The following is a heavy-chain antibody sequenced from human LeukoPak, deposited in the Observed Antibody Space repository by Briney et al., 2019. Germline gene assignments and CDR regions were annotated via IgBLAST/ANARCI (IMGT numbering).Heavy chain of an antibody. J-gene: IGHJ4*02. D-gene: IGHD6-13*01. Sequence: PGGSLRLSCAASGFTFSSCAMHWVRQAPGKGLEWVAVISYDGSNKYYADSVKGRFTISRDNSKNTLYLQMNSLRAEDTAVYYCAKDRVAAAGTQVVGYYFDYWGQGTLVTVSS. V-gene: IGHV3-30*04. CDR3: AKDRVAAAGTQVVGYYFDY. CDR1: GFTFSSCA. CDR2: ISYDGSNK.